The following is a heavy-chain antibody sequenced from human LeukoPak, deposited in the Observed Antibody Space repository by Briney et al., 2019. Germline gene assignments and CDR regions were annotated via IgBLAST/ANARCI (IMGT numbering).Heavy chain of an antibody. Sequence: GGSLRLSCTASGFTFSDYNMNWVRQAPGKGLEWISYISSRSSTIYYADSVKGRFTISRDNAQNSLHLQMNSLRDEDTAVYYCAKDTSQWLVSPVDYWGQGILVTVSS. V-gene: IGHV3-48*02. CDR1: GFTFSDYN. D-gene: IGHD6-19*01. J-gene: IGHJ4*02. CDR3: AKDTSQWLVSPVDY. CDR2: ISSRSSTI.